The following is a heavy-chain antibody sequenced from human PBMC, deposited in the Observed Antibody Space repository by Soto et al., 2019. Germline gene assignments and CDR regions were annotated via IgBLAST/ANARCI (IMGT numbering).Heavy chain of an antibody. J-gene: IGHJ5*02. CDR2: MNPNSGNT. Sequence: ASVKGSCKASGYTFTSYDIKWGRQATGQGLEWMGWMNPNSGNTGYAQKFQGRVTMTRNTSIGTAYMELSSLRSEDTAVYYCARGECSGGSCPWGQGTLVTVSS. V-gene: IGHV1-8*01. D-gene: IGHD2-15*01. CDR1: GYTFTSYD. CDR3: ARGECSGGSCP.